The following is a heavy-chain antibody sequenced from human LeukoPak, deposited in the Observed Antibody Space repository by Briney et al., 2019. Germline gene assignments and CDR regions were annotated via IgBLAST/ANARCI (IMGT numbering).Heavy chain of an antibody. V-gene: IGHV1-18*04. CDR1: GYTFTSYG. D-gene: IGHD2-2*01. J-gene: IGHJ4*02. CDR3: ARDFRYCSSTSCPTDY. Sequence: WASVKVSCKAFGYTFTSYGISWVRQAPGQGLEWMGWISAYNGNTNYVQKLQGRVTMTTDTSTSTAYMELRSLRSDDTAVYYCARDFRYCSSTSCPTDYWGQGTLVTVSS. CDR2: ISAYNGNT.